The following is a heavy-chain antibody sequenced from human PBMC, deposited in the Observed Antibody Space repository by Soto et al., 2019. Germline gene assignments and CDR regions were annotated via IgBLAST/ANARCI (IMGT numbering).Heavy chain of an antibody. CDR2: ISSSGSTI. CDR3: ARDEGLGEMATIWLGYGMDV. CDR1: GFTFSDYY. J-gene: IGHJ6*02. Sequence: QVQLVESGGGLVKPGGSLRLSCAASGFTFSDYYMSWIRQAPGKGLEWVSYISSSGSTIYYADSVKGRFTISRDNAKNSLYLQMNSLRAEDTAVYYCARDEGLGEMATIWLGYGMDVWGQGTTVTVSS. D-gene: IGHD5-12*01. V-gene: IGHV3-11*01.